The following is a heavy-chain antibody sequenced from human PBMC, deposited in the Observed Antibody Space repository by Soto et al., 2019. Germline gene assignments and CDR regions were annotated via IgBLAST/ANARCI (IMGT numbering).Heavy chain of an antibody. V-gene: IGHV4-31*03. CDR3: ARAEMVRGATGT. D-gene: IGHD3-10*01. J-gene: IGHJ5*02. Sequence: QVQLQESGPGLVKPSQTLSLTCSVSGGSISSGGYYWSWIRQHPAKGLEWIGYIYFSGSTSYNPSLKSRLTISVDTSKNQFSLKLSSVTAADTAVYYCARAEMVRGATGTWGQGTLVTVSS. CDR1: GGSISSGGYY. CDR2: IYFSGST.